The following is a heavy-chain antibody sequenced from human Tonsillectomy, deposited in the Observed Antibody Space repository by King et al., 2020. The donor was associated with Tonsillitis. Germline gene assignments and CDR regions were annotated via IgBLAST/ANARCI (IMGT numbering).Heavy chain of an antibody. CDR3: TSSPRGDYYDSSGFERPEY. D-gene: IGHD3-22*01. J-gene: IGHJ4*02. Sequence: VQLVESGGGLVQPGGSLKLSCAASGFTFSGSAMHWVRQASGKGLEWVGRIRSKANSYATAYAASVKGRFTISRDDSKNTAYLQMNSLKTEDTAVYYCTSSPRGDYYDSSGFERPEYWGQGTLVTVSS. CDR1: GFTFSGSA. V-gene: IGHV3-73*02. CDR2: IRSKANSYAT.